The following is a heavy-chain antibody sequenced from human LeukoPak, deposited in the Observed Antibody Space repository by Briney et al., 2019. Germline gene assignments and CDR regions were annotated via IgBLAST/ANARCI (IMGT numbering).Heavy chain of an antibody. V-gene: IGHV3-30-3*01. D-gene: IGHD6-13*01. CDR1: GFTFSSYA. J-gene: IGHJ5*02. Sequence: PGRSLRLSCAASGFTFSSYAMHWVRQAPGKGLEWVAVISYDGSNKYYADSVKGRFTISRDNSKNTLYLQMSSLRAEDTAVYYCARGGYSSSRGPFDPWGQGTLVTVSS. CDR3: ARGGYSSSRGPFDP. CDR2: ISYDGSNK.